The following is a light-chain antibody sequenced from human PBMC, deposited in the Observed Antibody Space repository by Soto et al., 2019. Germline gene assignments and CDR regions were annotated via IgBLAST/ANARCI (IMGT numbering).Light chain of an antibody. V-gene: IGKV3-20*01. CDR3: QLYGSSPPRT. Sequence: EIVLTQSPGTLSLSPGERATLSCRASQSVSSSYLGWYQQKPGQAPRLLIYGASSMSTGIPDRLSGSGSGTDFTLTIARLEPEDFAVYYCQLYGSSPPRTFGQGTKVEIK. J-gene: IGKJ1*01. CDR2: GAS. CDR1: QSVSSSY.